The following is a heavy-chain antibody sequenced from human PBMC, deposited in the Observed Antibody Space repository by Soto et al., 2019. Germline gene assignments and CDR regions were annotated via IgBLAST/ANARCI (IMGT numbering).Heavy chain of an antibody. CDR2: IIPIFCTA. CDR1: GGTVSIVV. CDR3: ARASRVFLVVVPATPHYYSGLDG. V-gene: IGHV1-69*01. Sequence: VAGCSTASGGTVSIVVISWARTTNAPGLEWMGGIIPIFCTANYAQKFQGRVTITADESTSPAYMELSSLRSEETAVYYCARASRVFLVVVPATPHYYSGLDGWGQRTTVPGSS. D-gene: IGHD2-15*01. J-gene: IGHJ6*02.